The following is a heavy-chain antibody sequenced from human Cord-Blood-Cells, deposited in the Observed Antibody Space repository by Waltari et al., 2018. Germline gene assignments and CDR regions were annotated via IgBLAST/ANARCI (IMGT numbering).Heavy chain of an antibody. V-gene: IGHV4-34*01. J-gene: IGHJ2*01. Sequence: QVQLQPWGAGLLKPSETLSLTCAVSGGSFSGYYWSWIRQPPGKGLEWIGGIKKSGGNNDNAARKSRVTMSVDTSKNQFYLKLSSGTAADTAVYYCARLRKRSWYFDRWGRGTLVTVAS. CDR3: ARLRKRSWYFDR. CDR2: IKKSGGN. CDR1: GGSFSGYY.